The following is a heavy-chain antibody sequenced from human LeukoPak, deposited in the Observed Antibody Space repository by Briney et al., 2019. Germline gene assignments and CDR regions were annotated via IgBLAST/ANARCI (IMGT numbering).Heavy chain of an antibody. CDR2: IYYSGST. Sequence: SQTLSLTCTVSGGSISSGDYYWSWIRQPPGKGLEWIGYIYYSGSTYYNPSLKSRVTISVDTSKNQFSLKLSSVTAADTAVYYCAGGYCSSTSCYGDYYFDYWGQGTLVTVSS. CDR1: GGSISSGDYY. V-gene: IGHV4-30-4*08. CDR3: AGGYCSSTSCYGDYYFDY. J-gene: IGHJ4*02. D-gene: IGHD2-2*01.